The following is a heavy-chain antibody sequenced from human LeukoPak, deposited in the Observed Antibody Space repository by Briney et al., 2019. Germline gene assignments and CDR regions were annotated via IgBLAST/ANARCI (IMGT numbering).Heavy chain of an antibody. V-gene: IGHV3-23*01. Sequence: GGSLRLSCAASGFTFSGYAMSWVRQAPGKGLEWVSAISGGGGSTYYADSVKGRFTISRDNSKNTLYLQMNSLRAEDSAVYYCAKESGGRYYYDSSAYFDYWGQGTLVTVSS. CDR2: ISGGGGST. D-gene: IGHD3-22*01. J-gene: IGHJ4*02. CDR3: AKESGGRYYYDSSAYFDY. CDR1: GFTFSGYA.